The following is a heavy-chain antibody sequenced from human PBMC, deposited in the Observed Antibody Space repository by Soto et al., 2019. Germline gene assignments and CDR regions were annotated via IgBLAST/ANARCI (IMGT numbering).Heavy chain of an antibody. V-gene: IGHV4-34*01. J-gene: IGHJ4*02. D-gene: IGHD6-19*01. Sequence: SETLSLTCAVYGGSFSGYYWSWIRQPPGKGLEWIGEINHSGSTNYNPSLKSRVTISVDTSKNQFSLKLSSVTAADTAVYYCARADSSGWYDYWGQGTLVTVSS. CDR2: INHSGST. CDR1: GGSFSGYY. CDR3: ARADSSGWYDY.